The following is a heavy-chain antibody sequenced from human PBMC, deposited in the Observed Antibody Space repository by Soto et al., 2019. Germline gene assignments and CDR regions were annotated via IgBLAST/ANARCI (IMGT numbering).Heavy chain of an antibody. CDR1: GGTFSSYT. CDR2: IIPIMNIT. V-gene: IGHV1-69*02. D-gene: IGHD6-6*01. CDR3: SSQSMRPRPLPGYSFDY. Sequence: QVQQVRSGAEVKKPGSSVKVPCKASGGTFSSYTISWVRQAPGQGLEWMARIIPIMNITNCAQKFQDRVTLTADTSTNTAYMELSRLTSEDTAVYYCSSQSMRPRPLPGYSFDYWGQGVLVTVSS. J-gene: IGHJ4*02.